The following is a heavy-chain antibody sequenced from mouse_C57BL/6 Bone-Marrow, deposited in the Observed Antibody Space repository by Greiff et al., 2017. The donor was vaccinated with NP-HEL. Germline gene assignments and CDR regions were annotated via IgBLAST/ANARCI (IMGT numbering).Heavy chain of an antibody. CDR1: GYTFTDYY. J-gene: IGHJ3*01. CDR2: INPYNGGT. Sequence: VQLQQSGPVLVKPGASVQMSCKASGYTFTDYYMNWVKQSHGKSLEWIGVINPYNGGTSYNQKFKGKATLTVDKSSSTAYMELNSLTSEDSAVYYCASPITTVVAPAGFAYWGQGTLVTVSA. CDR3: ASPITTVVAPAGFAY. V-gene: IGHV1-19*01. D-gene: IGHD1-1*01.